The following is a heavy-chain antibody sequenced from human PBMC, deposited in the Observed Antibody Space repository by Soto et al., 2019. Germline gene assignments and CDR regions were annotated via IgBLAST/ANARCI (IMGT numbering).Heavy chain of an antibody. CDR2: INPADSDI. D-gene: IGHD3-22*01. V-gene: IGHV5-51*01. CDR1: GYNFITHW. Sequence: GESLKISCKGSGYNFITHWIAWERQMPGEGLEWMGIINPADSDIRYSPSFQGQVSISVDESINTAYLQWSSLRASDTATYYCTRPQSSGWYDFWGQGTLVTVSS. CDR3: TRPQSSGWYDF. J-gene: IGHJ5*01.